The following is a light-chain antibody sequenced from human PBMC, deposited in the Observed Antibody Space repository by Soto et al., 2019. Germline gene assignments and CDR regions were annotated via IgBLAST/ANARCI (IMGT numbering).Light chain of an antibody. Sequence: QSALTQPRSVSGSHGQSVTISCTGTSSDVGGYNYVSWYQHHPGKAPKLMIYDVSKRPSGVPDRFSGSKSGNTASLTSSGLKSEDETDYYCCSYACTYNPYGFGTGTKVTVL. CDR3: CSYACTYNPYG. CDR1: SSDVGGYNY. CDR2: DVS. V-gene: IGLV2-11*01. J-gene: IGLJ1*01.